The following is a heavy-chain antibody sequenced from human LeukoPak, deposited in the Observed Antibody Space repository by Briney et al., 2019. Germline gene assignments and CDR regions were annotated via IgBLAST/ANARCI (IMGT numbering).Heavy chain of an antibody. CDR3: ATIPMYSGSYSYAFDI. D-gene: IGHD1-26*01. J-gene: IGHJ3*02. CDR1: GYTFTSYY. V-gene: IGHV1-2*06. Sequence: ASVKVSCKASGYTFTSYYMHWVRQAPGQGLEWMGRINPNSGGTNYAQEFQGRVTMTRDTSISTAYMELSRLRSDDTAVYYCATIPMYSGSYSYAFDIWGQGTKVTVSS. CDR2: INPNSGGT.